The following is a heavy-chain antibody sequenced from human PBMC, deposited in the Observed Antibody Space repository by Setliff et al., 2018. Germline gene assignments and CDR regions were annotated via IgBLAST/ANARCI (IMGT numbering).Heavy chain of an antibody. CDR1: GGSVSSGYYY. V-gene: IGHV4-39*01. Sequence: PSETLSLTCNVSGGSVSSGYYYWDWIRQPPGKGLEWIGTVYYTGRTYYNPSLKSRLIISVDAPDNQFSVKLSSVTAADTAVYYCARQPYSTTYYYYYYYMDVWGKGTTVTVSS. CDR2: VYYTGRT. CDR3: ARQPYSTTYYYYYYYMDV. J-gene: IGHJ6*03. D-gene: IGHD6-13*01.